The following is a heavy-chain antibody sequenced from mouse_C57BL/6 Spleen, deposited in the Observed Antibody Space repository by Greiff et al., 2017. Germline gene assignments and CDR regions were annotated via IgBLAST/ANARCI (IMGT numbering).Heavy chain of an antibody. Sequence: EVQLQQSGPELVKPGASVKISCKASGYTFTDYYMNWVKQSHGKSLEWIGDINPNNGGTSYNQKFKGKATLTVDKSSSTAYMELRSLTSEDSAVYYCARHDYDFDYWGQGTTLTVSS. J-gene: IGHJ2*01. D-gene: IGHD2-4*01. V-gene: IGHV1-26*01. CDR2: INPNNGGT. CDR1: GYTFTDYY. CDR3: ARHDYDFDY.